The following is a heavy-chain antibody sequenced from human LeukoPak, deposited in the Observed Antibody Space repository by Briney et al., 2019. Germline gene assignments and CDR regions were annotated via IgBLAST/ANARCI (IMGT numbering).Heavy chain of an antibody. J-gene: IGHJ3*02. CDR1: GFTFSSYA. Sequence: GGSVRLSCADSGFTFSSYAMSWVRQAPGKGLEWVSAISGSGVSTYYADSVKGRFTISRDNSKNTLYLQMNSLRAEDTAVYYCAKVKFGGDGAFDIWGQGTMVTVSS. CDR3: AKVKFGGDGAFDI. V-gene: IGHV3-23*01. D-gene: IGHD4-17*01. CDR2: ISGSGVST.